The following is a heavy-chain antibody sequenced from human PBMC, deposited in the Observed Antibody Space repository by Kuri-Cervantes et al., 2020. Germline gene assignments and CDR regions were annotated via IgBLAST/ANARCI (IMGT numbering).Heavy chain of an antibody. CDR1: GYTFTSYG. D-gene: IGHD4-17*01. V-gene: IGHV1-18*01. CDR2: ISAYNGNT. Sequence: ASVKVSCKASGYTFTSYGISWVRQAPGQGLEWMGWISAYNGNTNYAQKLQGRVTMTTDTSTSTAYMELRSLRSDDTAVYYCARVGAATVTSYYYYYGMDVWGQGTTVTASS. J-gene: IGHJ6*02. CDR3: ARVGAATVTSYYYYYGMDV.